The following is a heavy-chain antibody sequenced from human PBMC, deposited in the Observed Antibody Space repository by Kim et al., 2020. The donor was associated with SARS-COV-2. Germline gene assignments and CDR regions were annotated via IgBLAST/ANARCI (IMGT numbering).Heavy chain of an antibody. V-gene: IGHV1-18*01. J-gene: IGHJ3*02. Sequence: ASVKVSCKASGYTFTSYGISWVRQAPGQGLEWMGWISAYNGNTNYAQKLQGRVTMTTYTSTSTAYMELRSLRSDDTAVYYCARDLSPMITFGGVIVTVAFDIWGQGTMVTVSS. CDR2: ISAYNGNT. D-gene: IGHD3-16*02. CDR3: ARDLSPMITFGGVIVTVAFDI. CDR1: GYTFTSYG.